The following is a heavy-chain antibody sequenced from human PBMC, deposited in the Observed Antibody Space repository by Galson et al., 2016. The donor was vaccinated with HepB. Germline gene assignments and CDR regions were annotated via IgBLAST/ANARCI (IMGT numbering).Heavy chain of an antibody. D-gene: IGHD5-12*01. Sequence: SETLSLTCTVSGGSISSGTRYWGWIRQAPGEGLEWIGSIYHSGSTYYNASLGSRVTMSVDTSKNQFSLKLDSVTAADTAVYFCAKLGSKGGYSGFDAQIDHWGQGTLVTVSS. CDR3: AKLGSKGGYSGFDAQIDH. V-gene: IGHV4-39*01. CDR1: GGSISSGTRY. CDR2: IYHSGST. J-gene: IGHJ4*02.